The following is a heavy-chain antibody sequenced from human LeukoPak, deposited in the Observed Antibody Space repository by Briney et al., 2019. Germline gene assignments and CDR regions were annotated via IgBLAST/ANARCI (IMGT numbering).Heavy chain of an antibody. J-gene: IGHJ3*02. D-gene: IGHD2/OR15-2a*01. CDR1: GFTVSSNY. CDR3: ARSKYYAFDI. V-gene: IGHV3-53*01. Sequence: GGSLRLSCAASGFTVSSNYMSWVRQAPGKGLEWVSVIYSGGSTYYADSVKGRFTISRDNSKNTLYLQMNSLRAEDTAGYYCARSKYYAFDIWGQETMVTVSS. CDR2: IYSGGST.